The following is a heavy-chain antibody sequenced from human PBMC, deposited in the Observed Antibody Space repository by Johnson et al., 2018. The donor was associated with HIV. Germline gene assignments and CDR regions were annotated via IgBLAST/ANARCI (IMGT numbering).Heavy chain of an antibody. D-gene: IGHD2-21*01. CDR1: GFTFSNYA. CDR2: ISFDGNNK. Sequence: QVQLMESGGGVVQPGRSLRVSCAASGFTFSNYAMHWVRQAPGKGLEWVAVISFDGNNKDYAECMKGRFTVPRDTSENTLSVQMNSLRREDTAVQCCARGHCGGAVWLDDVADIWGQGTMVIVSS. J-gene: IGHJ3*02. V-gene: IGHV3-30-3*01. CDR3: ARGHCGGAVWLDDVADI.